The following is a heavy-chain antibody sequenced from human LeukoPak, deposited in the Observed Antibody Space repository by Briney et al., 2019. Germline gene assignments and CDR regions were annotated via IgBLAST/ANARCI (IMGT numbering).Heavy chain of an antibody. V-gene: IGHV3-23*01. J-gene: IGHJ4*02. Sequence: GGSLRLSCAASGLTFSSCAMSWVRQAPGKGPEWVSVISASGASTYYADSVRGRFTISRDNSKNTLYLQMSSLRAEDTALYYCAKDIQGANWGQGTLVTVSS. CDR1: GLTFSSCA. D-gene: IGHD5-18*01. CDR3: AKDIQGAN. CDR2: ISASGAST.